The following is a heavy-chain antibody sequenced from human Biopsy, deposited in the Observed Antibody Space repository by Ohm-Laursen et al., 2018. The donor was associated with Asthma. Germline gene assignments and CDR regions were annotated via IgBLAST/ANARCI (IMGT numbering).Heavy chain of an antibody. CDR1: GFSFSDYY. CDR2: ISRSGSTT. J-gene: IGHJ6*02. Sequence: GSLRLSCAASGFSFSDYYMTGMRQAPGKGLEWVSSISRSGSTTYPAESVKGRFTISRDNAQKSLFLQMGSLRAEDTAIYYCARVFESSEWGPFYHFGLDVWGQGTTVAVS. V-gene: IGHV3-11*01. CDR3: ARVFESSEWGPFYHFGLDV. D-gene: IGHD6-25*01.